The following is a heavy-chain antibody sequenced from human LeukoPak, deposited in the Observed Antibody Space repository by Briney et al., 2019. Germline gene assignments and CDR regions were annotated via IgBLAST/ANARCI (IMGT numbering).Heavy chain of an antibody. Sequence: SVKVSCKASGGTFSSYAISWVRQAPGQGLEWMGRIIPILGIANYAQKLQGRVTMTTDTSTSTAYMELRSLRSDDTAVYYCARDYDFWSGYFYYGMDVWGQGTTVTVSS. CDR3: ARDYDFWSGYFYYGMDV. V-gene: IGHV1-69*04. CDR2: IIPILGIA. D-gene: IGHD3-3*01. CDR1: GGTFSSYA. J-gene: IGHJ6*02.